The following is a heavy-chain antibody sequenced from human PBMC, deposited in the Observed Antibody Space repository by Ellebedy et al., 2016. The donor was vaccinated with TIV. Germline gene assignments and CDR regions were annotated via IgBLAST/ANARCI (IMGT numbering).Heavy chain of an antibody. V-gene: IGHV4-39*01. CDR2: LYSSGRT. D-gene: IGHD3-22*01. CDR3: ASYYYDNSGYYRSFDY. CDR1: GCSITSSIYY. J-gene: IGHJ4*02. Sequence: MPSETLSLTCTVSGCSITSSIYYWGWIRQPPGKRLEWLGNLYSSGRTFYNPFLTSRVTMSVDTSKNQFSLKLSSVTAADTAVYYCASYYYDNSGYYRSFDYWGQGTLLTVSS.